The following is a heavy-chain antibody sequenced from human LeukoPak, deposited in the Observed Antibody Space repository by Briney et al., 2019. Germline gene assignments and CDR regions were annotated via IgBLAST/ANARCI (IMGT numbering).Heavy chain of an antibody. J-gene: IGHJ4*02. D-gene: IGHD3-3*01. CDR3: ATLSGPRDDFWSGYYWQNY. CDR2: FDPEDGET. CDR1: GYTFTSYY. Sequence: GASVKVSCKASGYTFTSYYMHWVRQAPGKGLEWMGGFDPEDGETIYAQKFQGRVTMTEDTSIDTAYMELSSLRSEDTAVYYCATLSGPRDDFWSGYYWQNYWGQGTLVTVSS. V-gene: IGHV1-24*01.